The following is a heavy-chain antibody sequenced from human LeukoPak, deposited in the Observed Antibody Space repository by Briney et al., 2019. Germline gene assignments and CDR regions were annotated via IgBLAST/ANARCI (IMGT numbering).Heavy chain of an antibody. CDR1: GFTFSSYA. V-gene: IGHV3-23*01. D-gene: IGHD6-13*01. J-gene: IGHJ4*02. CDR2: ISGSGDST. CDR3: AKTRPLDSSSWSHGDY. Sequence: GGSLRLSCAASGFTFSSYAMSWVRQAPGKGLEWVSAISGSGDSTYYGDSVKGRFTISRDNTKNTLYLQMNSLRAEDTAVYYCAKTRPLDSSSWSHGDYWGQGTLVTVSS.